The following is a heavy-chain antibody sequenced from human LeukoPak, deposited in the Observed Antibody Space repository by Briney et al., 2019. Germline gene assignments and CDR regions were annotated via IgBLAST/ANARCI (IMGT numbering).Heavy chain of an antibody. CDR3: ARSWIQLWFYGGSSWFDP. V-gene: IGHV4-34*01. Sequence: PSETLSLTCAVYGGSFSGYYWSWIRQPPGKGLEWIGSIYYSGSTYYNPSLKSRVTISVDTSKNQFSLKLSSVTAADTAVYYCARSWIQLWFYGGSSWFDPWGQGTLVTVSS. CDR1: GGSFSGYY. D-gene: IGHD5-18*01. CDR2: IYYSGST. J-gene: IGHJ5*02.